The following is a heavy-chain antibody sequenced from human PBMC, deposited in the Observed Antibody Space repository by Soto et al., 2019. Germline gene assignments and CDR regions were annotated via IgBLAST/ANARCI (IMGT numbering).Heavy chain of an antibody. CDR2: IIPIFGTA. V-gene: IGHV1-69*01. Sequence: QVQLVQSGAEVKKPGSSVKVSCKASGGTFSSYAISWVRQAPGQGLEWMGGIIPIFGTANYAQKFQGRVTITADESTSTAYMELSSLRTEDTAVYYCAQYIPNRGAAAGTSYYDYYGMDVWGQGTTVTVSS. J-gene: IGHJ6*02. CDR3: AQYIPNRGAAAGTSYYDYYGMDV. D-gene: IGHD6-13*01. CDR1: GGTFSSYA.